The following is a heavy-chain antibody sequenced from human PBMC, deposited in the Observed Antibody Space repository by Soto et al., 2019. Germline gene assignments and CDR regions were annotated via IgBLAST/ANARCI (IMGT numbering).Heavy chain of an antibody. J-gene: IGHJ4*02. D-gene: IGHD5-12*01. CDR1: GFTFNNYA. V-gene: IGHV3-23*01. CDR3: AKLQDASGLPSIYIES. Sequence: EVQLLESGGGLLQPGGSLRLSCLASGFTFNNYAMSWVRHPPGKGRECVSIIGGSGYSTYYADSVKGRFTISRDNSKKTVYLHMNSLRGEDTALYYCAKLQDASGLPSIYIESWGQGTQVTVSS. CDR2: IGGSGYST.